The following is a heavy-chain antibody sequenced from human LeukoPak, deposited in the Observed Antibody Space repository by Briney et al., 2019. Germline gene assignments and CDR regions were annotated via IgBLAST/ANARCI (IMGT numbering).Heavy chain of an antibody. CDR1: GLTFSNYW. CDR2: IKQDGSEK. D-gene: IGHD5-24*01. Sequence: PGGSLRLSCVASGLTFSNYWMSWVRQAPGKGLEWVANIKQDGSEKYYVDSVKGRFTISRDNAKNSLYLQMNSLRPEDTAVYYCAGDWARNIEMAQDLDYWGQGTLVTVSS. CDR3: AGDWARNIEMAQDLDY. V-gene: IGHV3-7*01. J-gene: IGHJ4*02.